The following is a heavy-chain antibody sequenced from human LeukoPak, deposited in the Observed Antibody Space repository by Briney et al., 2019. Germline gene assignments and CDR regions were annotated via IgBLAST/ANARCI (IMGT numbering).Heavy chain of an antibody. V-gene: IGHV1-18*01. CDR3: ARSPQWLLYLDY. CDR1: GYTFTSSG. CDR2: LSAYNGNT. J-gene: IGHJ4*02. Sequence: ASVKVSCKASGYTFTSSGISWVRQAPGQGLEWMGWLSAYNGNTNYAQNHQGRVTITTETSTSTAYMELRSLRSHDTAVYYCARSPQWLLYLDYWGQGTLVSVSS. D-gene: IGHD3-3*01.